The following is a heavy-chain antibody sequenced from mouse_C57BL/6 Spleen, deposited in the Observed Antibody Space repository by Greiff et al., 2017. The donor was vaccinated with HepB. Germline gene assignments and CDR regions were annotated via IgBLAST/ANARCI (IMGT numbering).Heavy chain of an antibody. J-gene: IGHJ2*01. CDR3: ATTGDYGNYFDY. CDR2: IFPGSGST. Sequence: VKLVESGPELVKPGASVKISCKASGYTFTDYYINWVKQRPGQGLEWIGWIFPGSGSTYYNEKFKGKATLTVDKSSSTAYMLLSSLTSEDSAVYFCATTGDYGNYFDYWGQGTTLTVSS. V-gene: IGHV1-75*01. D-gene: IGHD1-1*01. CDR1: GYTFTDYY.